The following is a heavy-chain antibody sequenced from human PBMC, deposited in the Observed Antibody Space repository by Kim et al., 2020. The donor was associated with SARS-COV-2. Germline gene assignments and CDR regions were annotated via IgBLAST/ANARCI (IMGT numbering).Heavy chain of an antibody. CDR3: ARDQTHCSGGSCYDAFDI. CDR2: ISSSSSYI. V-gene: IGHV3-21*01. J-gene: IGHJ3*02. Sequence: GSLRLSCAASGFTFSSYSMNWVRQAPGKGLEWVSSISSSSSYIYYADSVKGRFTISRDNAKNSLYLQMNSLGAEDTAVYYCARDQTHCSGGSCYDAFDIWGQGTMVTVSS. D-gene: IGHD2-15*01. CDR1: GFTFSSYS.